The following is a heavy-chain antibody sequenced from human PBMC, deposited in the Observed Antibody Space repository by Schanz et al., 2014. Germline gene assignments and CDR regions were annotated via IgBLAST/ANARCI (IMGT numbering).Heavy chain of an antibody. V-gene: IGHV1-2*02. D-gene: IGHD6-19*01. J-gene: IGHJ4*02. CDR2: IDPNSGGT. Sequence: QVQLVQSGADVKKPGASVKVSCKASGNTLSAYYIHWIRQAPGQGLEWMGWIDPNSGGTNYAQKFQGRVTMTSDTSITTAYMELSSLRSDDTAVYYCARESRIAVPGNWDYWGQGTLVTVSS. CDR1: GNTLSAYY. CDR3: ARESRIAVPGNWDY.